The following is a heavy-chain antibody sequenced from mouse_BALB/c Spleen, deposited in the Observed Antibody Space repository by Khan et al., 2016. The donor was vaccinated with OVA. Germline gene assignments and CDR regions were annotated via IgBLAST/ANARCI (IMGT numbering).Heavy chain of an antibody. V-gene: IGHV1S81*02. Sequence: VQVVESGAELVKPGASVKLSCKASGYMFSSYYMYWVKQRPGQGLEWIGEINPNNGGTNLNEKFKSKATLTVHKSSSTAYMQLSSLTSEDSAVYYCSRSGYGSFVYWGRGTLVTVSA. D-gene: IGHD2-2*01. CDR1: GYMFSSYY. CDR3: SRSGYGSFVY. CDR2: INPNNGGT. J-gene: IGHJ3*01.